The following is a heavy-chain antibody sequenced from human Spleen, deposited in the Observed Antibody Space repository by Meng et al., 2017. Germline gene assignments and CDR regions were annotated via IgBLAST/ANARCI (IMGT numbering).Heavy chain of an antibody. Sequence: GKSLEISCEGSGFTVSSYALRWVRQAPGKGLEWVSAISGSGGSTYYADSVKGRFTISRDNSKNTLYLQMNSLRAEDTAVYYCARDMVRGVITYYYYCMDVWGQGTTVTVSS. J-gene: IGHJ6*02. CDR3: ARDMVRGVITYYYYCMDV. V-gene: IGHV3-23*01. CDR2: ISGSGGST. D-gene: IGHD3-10*01. CDR1: GFTVSSYA.